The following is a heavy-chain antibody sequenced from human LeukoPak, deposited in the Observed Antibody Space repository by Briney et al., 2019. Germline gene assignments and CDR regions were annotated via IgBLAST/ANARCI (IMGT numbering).Heavy chain of an antibody. V-gene: IGHV4-31*03. CDR3: ARDEAYCGGDCYTDRPTSYYYYYYGMDV. CDR2: IYYSGST. Sequence: PSQTLSLTCTVSGGSISSGGYYWSWIRQHPGKGLEWIGYIYYSGSTYYNPSLKSRVTISVDTSKNQFSLKLSSVTAADTAVYYCARDEAYCGGDCYTDRPTSYYYYYYGMDVWGQGTTVTVSS. CDR1: GGSISSGGYY. J-gene: IGHJ6*02. D-gene: IGHD2-21*02.